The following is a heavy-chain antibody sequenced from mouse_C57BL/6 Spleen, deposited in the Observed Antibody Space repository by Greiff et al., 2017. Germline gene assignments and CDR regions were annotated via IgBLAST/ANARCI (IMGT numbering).Heavy chain of an antibody. CDR2: IDPSDSYT. Sequence: QVQLQQPGAELVMPGASVKLSCKASGYTFTSYWMHWVKQRPGQGLEWIGEIDPSDSYTNYNQKFKGKSTLTVDKSSSTAYMQLSSLTSEDSAVYYCARRGFTTVVARNYFDYWGQGTPLTVSS. J-gene: IGHJ2*01. V-gene: IGHV1-69*01. CDR1: GYTFTSYW. CDR3: ARRGFTTVVARNYFDY. D-gene: IGHD1-1*01.